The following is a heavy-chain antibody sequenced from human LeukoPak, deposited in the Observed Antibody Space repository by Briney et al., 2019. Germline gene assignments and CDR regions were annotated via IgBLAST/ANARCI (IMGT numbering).Heavy chain of an antibody. V-gene: IGHV3-23*01. CDR3: AKGGPHYYYYYGMDV. CDR2: ISGSGGGT. Sequence: AGGSLRLSCAASGFSFSSFAMSWVRQAPGKGLEWVAIISGSGGGTYYADSVKGRFTISRDNSKNTLYLQMNSLRAEDTAVYYCAKGGPHYYYYYGMDVWGQGTTVTVSS. D-gene: IGHD3-10*01. J-gene: IGHJ6*02. CDR1: GFSFSSFA.